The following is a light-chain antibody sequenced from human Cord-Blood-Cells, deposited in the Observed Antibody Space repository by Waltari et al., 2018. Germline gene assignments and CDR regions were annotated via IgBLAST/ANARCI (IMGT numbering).Light chain of an antibody. CDR1: RSDVGSYNL. Sequence: QSALTQPASVSGSPGQSITISCTGTRSDVGSYNLVSWYQQHPGKAPKLMLYEGSKRPSGVSNRFSGSKSGNTASLTISGLQAEDEADYYCCSYAGSGVVFGGGTKLTVL. V-gene: IGLV2-23*01. J-gene: IGLJ2*01. CDR3: CSYAGSGVV. CDR2: EGS.